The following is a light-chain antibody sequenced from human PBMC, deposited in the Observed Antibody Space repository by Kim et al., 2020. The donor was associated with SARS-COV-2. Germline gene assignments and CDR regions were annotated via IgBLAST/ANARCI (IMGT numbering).Light chain of an antibody. J-gene: IGKJ5*01. CDR3: QQYNIGPDT. CDR2: AAS. V-gene: IGKV1-27*01. CDR1: QGISSS. Sequence: DIQMTQSPSSLSASVGDRVTITCRASQGISSSLAWYQQKPGKVPKLLIYAASALQPGVPSRFSGSESGTDFTLTISSLQPEDVATYDCQQYNIGPDTFGQGTRLEIK.